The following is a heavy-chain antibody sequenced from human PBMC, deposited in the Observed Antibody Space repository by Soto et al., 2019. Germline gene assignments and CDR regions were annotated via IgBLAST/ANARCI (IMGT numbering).Heavy chain of an antibody. CDR3: ASGQQVILRYYYGLDV. CDR1: GFTVSTNY. CDR2: IYYDDGST. V-gene: IGHV3-53*02. Sequence: EVQLVETGGGSIQPGGSLRLSCAVSGFTVSTNYMSWVRQAPGKGLEWVSVIYYDDGSTYYADSVKGRFSISRDSARNTLYLQMNSLRAEDPAVYYCASGQQVILRYYYGLDVWGQGTTVTVSS. J-gene: IGHJ6*02. D-gene: IGHD6-13*01.